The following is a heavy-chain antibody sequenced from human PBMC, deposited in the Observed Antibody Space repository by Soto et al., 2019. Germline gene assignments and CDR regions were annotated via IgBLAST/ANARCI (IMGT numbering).Heavy chain of an antibody. D-gene: IGHD3-22*01. V-gene: IGHV1-69*05. J-gene: IGHJ6*02. CDR1: GGSLSNYG. CDR3: ARGDATKIVVTTYYAMDV. Sequence: QVQLVQSGAEVKKPGSSVKVSCKASGGSLSNYGISWVRQAPGQGLEWMGAIIPVFGTPNYAQKFQDRVTMTTDESTTTVYIEERSLTSEDTAVYYCARGDATKIVVTTYYAMDVWGQGTTVTVSS. CDR2: IIPVFGTP.